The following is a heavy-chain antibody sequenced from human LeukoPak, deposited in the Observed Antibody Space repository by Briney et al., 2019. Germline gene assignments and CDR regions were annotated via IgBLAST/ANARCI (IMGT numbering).Heavy chain of an antibody. CDR2: ISSNGMYK. V-gene: IGHV3-11*05. CDR3: AREDVYSSSWYSDY. Sequence: PGGSLRLSCAASGFTFSDYYMSWIRQAPGKGLEWVSDISSNGMYKNYADSEKGRFTISRDNAKNTLYLQMNSLRAEDTAVYYCAREDVYSSSWYSDYWGQGTLVTVSS. D-gene: IGHD6-13*01. CDR1: GFTFSDYY. J-gene: IGHJ4*02.